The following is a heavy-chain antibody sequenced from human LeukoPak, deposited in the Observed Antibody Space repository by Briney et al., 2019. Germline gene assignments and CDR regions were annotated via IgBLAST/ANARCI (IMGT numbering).Heavy chain of an antibody. J-gene: IGHJ6*03. Sequence: ASVKVSCKASGYTFTRYYMYWVRQAPGQGLEWMGIINPSGGSTNYAQKFQGRVTMTRDTSTNTVYMELSSLRSEDTAVYYCAKVSSNSSWWGDYYYYMDVWGKGTTVTVSS. CDR2: INPSGGST. D-gene: IGHD6-13*01. CDR1: GYTFTRYY. V-gene: IGHV1-46*01. CDR3: AKVSSNSSWWGDYYYYMDV.